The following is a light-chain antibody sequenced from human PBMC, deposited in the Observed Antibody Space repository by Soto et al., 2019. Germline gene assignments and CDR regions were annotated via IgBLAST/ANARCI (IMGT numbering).Light chain of an antibody. CDR1: QTINNW. Sequence: DIQMTQSPSTLSASIGDRVTITRRASQTINNWLAWYQQKPGKAPNLLVYHASNLETGVPSRFSGSAFGTEFTLASSSLQPDEVATYYCQHYNSDPWTFGQGPKVDIK. CDR3: QHYNSDPWT. J-gene: IGKJ1*01. V-gene: IGKV1-5*01. CDR2: HAS.